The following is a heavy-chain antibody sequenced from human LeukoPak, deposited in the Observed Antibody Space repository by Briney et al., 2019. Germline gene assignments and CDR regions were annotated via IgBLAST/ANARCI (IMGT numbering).Heavy chain of an antibody. J-gene: IGHJ4*02. D-gene: IGHD6-19*01. CDR1: GFTFSIYT. V-gene: IGHV3-30-3*01. Sequence: PGRSLRLSCAASGFTFSIYTMHWVRQAPGKGLEWVAVISYDGSSKYYADSLKGRFTISRDNSKNTLYLQMNSLRAEDTAVYYCAKDLYQWYFDYWGQGTLVTVSS. CDR3: AKDLYQWYFDY. CDR2: ISYDGSSK.